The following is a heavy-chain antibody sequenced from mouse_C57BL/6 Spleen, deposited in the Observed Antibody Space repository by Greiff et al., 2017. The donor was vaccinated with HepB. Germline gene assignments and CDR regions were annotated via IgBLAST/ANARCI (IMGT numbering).Heavy chain of an antibody. CDR3: ARYHYSNYDAMDY. J-gene: IGHJ4*01. V-gene: IGHV1-7*01. Sequence: QVQLQQSGAELAKPGASVKLSCKASGYTFTSYWMHWVKQRPGQGLEWIGYINPSSGYTKYNQKFKDKATLTADKSSSTAYMQLSSLTYEDSAVYYCARYHYSNYDAMDYWGQGTSVTVSS. CDR1: GYTFTSYW. CDR2: INPSSGYT. D-gene: IGHD2-5*01.